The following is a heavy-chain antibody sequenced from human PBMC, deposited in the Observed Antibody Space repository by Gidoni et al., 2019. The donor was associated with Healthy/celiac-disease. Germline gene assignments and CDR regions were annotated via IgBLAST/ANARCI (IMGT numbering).Heavy chain of an antibody. CDR1: GFTFSSYA. D-gene: IGHD2-8*02. Sequence: EVQLLESGGGLVQPGGSLSLSCAASGFTFSSYAMGWVRQAPGKGLEWVSAISGSGGSTSYADSVKGRFTISRDNSKNTLYLQMNSLRAEDTAVYYCAKSPTRSRLVLAEYFQHWGQGTLVTVSS. J-gene: IGHJ1*01. V-gene: IGHV3-23*01. CDR2: ISGSGGST. CDR3: AKSPTRSRLVLAEYFQH.